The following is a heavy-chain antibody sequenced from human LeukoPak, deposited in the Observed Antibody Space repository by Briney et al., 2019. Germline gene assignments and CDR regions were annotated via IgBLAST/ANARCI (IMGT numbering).Heavy chain of an antibody. Sequence: SETLSLTCAVYGGSISGYYWSWIRQPPGKGLEWIGEINHSGSTNYNPSLKSRVTISVDTSKNQFSLKLSSVTAADTAVYYCASRYYYDSSGYYYFDYWGQGTLVTVSS. CDR1: GGSISGYY. CDR3: ASRYYYDSSGYYYFDY. D-gene: IGHD3-22*01. V-gene: IGHV4-34*01. CDR2: INHSGST. J-gene: IGHJ4*02.